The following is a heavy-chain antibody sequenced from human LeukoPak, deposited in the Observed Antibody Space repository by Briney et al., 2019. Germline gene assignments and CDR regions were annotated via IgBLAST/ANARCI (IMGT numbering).Heavy chain of an antibody. CDR1: GFTFSSYW. CDR3: AKDTLWFGELLDQPFDY. CDR2: INTDGSST. J-gene: IGHJ4*02. Sequence: GGSLRLSCAASGFTFSSYWMHWVRQAPGKGLVWVSRINTDGSSTSYADSVKSRFTISRDNAKNTLYLQMNSLRAEDTAVYYCAKDTLWFGELLDQPFDYWGQGTLVTVSS. D-gene: IGHD3-10*01. V-gene: IGHV3-74*01.